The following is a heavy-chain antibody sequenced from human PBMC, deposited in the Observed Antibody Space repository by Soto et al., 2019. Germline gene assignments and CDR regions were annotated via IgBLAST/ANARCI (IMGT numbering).Heavy chain of an antibody. CDR3: AIPLARITTFDY. CDR1: GYTFTNYY. Sequence: GESLKISCQASGYTFTNYYIAWVRQVPGKGLEWMGRIDPSDSYIKYNPSFEGHVTMSVDKSISTAFLQWSRLEASDTAMYFCAIPLARITTFDYWGQGSLVNVSS. CDR2: IDPSDSYI. J-gene: IGHJ4*02. D-gene: IGHD3-22*01. V-gene: IGHV5-10-1*01.